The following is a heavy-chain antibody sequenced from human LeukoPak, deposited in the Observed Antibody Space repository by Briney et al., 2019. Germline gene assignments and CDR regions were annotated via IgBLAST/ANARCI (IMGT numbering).Heavy chain of an antibody. CDR1: GYTFTSYG. CDR3: ARLGYYDSRGYFLVDY. J-gene: IGHJ4*02. D-gene: IGHD3-22*01. CDR2: ISAYNGNT. V-gene: IGHV1-18*01. Sequence: GASVKVSCKASGYTFTSYGISWVRQAPGQGLEWMGWISAYNGNTNYAQKLQGRVTMTTDTSTSTAYMELRSLRSDDTAVYYCARLGYYDSRGYFLVDYWGQGTLVTVSS.